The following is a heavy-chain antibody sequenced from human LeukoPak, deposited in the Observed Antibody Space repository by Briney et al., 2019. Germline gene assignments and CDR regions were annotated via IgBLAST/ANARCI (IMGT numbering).Heavy chain of an antibody. Sequence: GGSLRLSCAASGFTFSSYEMNWVRQAPGKGLEWVSYISSSGSTIYYADSVNGRFTISRDNAKNSLYLQMNSLRAEDTAVYYCARENYYDSSGYSDYWGQGTLVTVSS. J-gene: IGHJ4*02. CDR2: ISSSGSTI. CDR1: GFTFSSYE. CDR3: ARENYYDSSGYSDY. D-gene: IGHD3-22*01. V-gene: IGHV3-48*03.